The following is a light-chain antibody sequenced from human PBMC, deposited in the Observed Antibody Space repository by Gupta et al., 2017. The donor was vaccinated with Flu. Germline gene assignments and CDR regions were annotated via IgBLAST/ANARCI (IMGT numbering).Light chain of an antibody. V-gene: IGKV1-39*01. CDR3: QQSDSIPVT. CDR1: QSISTY. J-gene: IGKJ1*01. CDR2: AAS. Sequence: DIELAQSPSSLSASVGDRRTIPCRASQSISTYLRWYQQKPGQAPNLLIYAASTLRSGVPSGFSGSGSGTDFTLTISRLHPEDFATYYCQQSDSIPVTFGQGTKVEIK.